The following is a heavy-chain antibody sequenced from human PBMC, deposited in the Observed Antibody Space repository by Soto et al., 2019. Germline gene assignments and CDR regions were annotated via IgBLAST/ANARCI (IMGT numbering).Heavy chain of an antibody. CDR3: AKPYYDILTGPYYYYGMDV. Sequence: GGSLRLSCAASGFTFSSYAMSWVRQAPGKGLEWVSAISGSGGSTYYADSVKGRFTISRDNSKNTRYLQMNSLKAEGTAVYYCAKPYYDILTGPYYYYGMDVWGQGTTVTVSS. V-gene: IGHV3-23*01. D-gene: IGHD3-9*01. J-gene: IGHJ6*02. CDR1: GFTFSSYA. CDR2: ISGSGGST.